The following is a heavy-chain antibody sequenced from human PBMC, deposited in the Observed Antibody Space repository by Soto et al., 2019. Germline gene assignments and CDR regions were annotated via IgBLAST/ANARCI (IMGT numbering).Heavy chain of an antibody. V-gene: IGHV3-21*01. J-gene: IGHJ6*02. CDR3: ARDQGILWFGEPSDPNYYYYGMDV. CDR2: ISSSSSYI. D-gene: IGHD3-10*01. Sequence: PGGSLRLSCAASGFTFSSYSMNWVRQAPGKGLEWVSSISSSSSYIYYADSVKGRFTISRDNAKNSLYLQMNSLRAEDTAVYYCARDQGILWFGEPSDPNYYYYGMDVWGQGTTVTVSS. CDR1: GFTFSSYS.